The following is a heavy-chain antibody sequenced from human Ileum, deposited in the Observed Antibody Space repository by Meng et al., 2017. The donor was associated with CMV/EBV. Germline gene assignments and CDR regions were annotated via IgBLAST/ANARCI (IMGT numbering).Heavy chain of an antibody. V-gene: IGHV3-23*01. CDR3: AKALTTVVTLDY. CDR1: GFTFSVYA. CDR2: ISGRGIST. D-gene: IGHD4-23*01. J-gene: IGHJ4*02. Sequence: CAASGFTFSVYAINWVRQAPGKGLEWVAGISGRGISTYYADSVTGRLTISRDNSKNTVYLQMNSLRVDDTAVYYCAKALTTVVTLDYWGQGTLVTVSS.